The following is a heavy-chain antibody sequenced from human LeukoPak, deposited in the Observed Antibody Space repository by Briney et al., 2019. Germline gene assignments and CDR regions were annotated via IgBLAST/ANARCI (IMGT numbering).Heavy chain of an antibody. CDR1: GYTFTGYY. J-gene: IGHJ5*02. Sequence: ASVKVSCKASGYTFTGYYMHWVRQAPGQGLEWMGWINPNSGGTNYAQKFQGRVTMTRDTSISTAYMELSRPRSDDTAVYYCARELVTAIEGVGWFDPWGQGTLVTVSS. V-gene: IGHV1-2*02. CDR3: ARELVTAIEGVGWFDP. CDR2: INPNSGGT. D-gene: IGHD2-21*02.